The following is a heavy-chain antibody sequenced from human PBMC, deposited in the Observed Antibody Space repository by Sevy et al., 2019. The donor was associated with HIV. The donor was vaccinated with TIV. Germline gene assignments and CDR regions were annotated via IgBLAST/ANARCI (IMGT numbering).Heavy chain of an antibody. CDR3: ARVRPYDTRDFDY. D-gene: IGHD3-22*01. Sequence: GGSLRLSCVASGFTLRSYTMKWVRQAPGKGLECVSSISSSGSYIYYAYSVKGRFTISRDDAKNSLYLQMNTLRAEDAALYYCARVRPYDTRDFDYWGQGTLVTVSS. J-gene: IGHJ4*02. CDR1: GFTLRSYT. CDR2: ISSSGSYI. V-gene: IGHV3-21*01.